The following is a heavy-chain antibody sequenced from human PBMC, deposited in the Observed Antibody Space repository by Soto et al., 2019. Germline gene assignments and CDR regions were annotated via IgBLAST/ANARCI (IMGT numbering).Heavy chain of an antibody. CDR1: GYSFTNND. J-gene: IGHJ5*02. V-gene: IGHV1-8*01. D-gene: IGHD3-16*01. CDR3: AIMGTFGSLNCFDP. Sequence: ASVKVSCKASGYSFTNNDVSWVRQATGQGLEWMGWMNPGSGDTGYAQKFQGRVTMTRDISIATAYMELSSLRSDDTAIYYCAIMGTFGSLNCFDPWGQRTLVTGS. CDR2: MNPGSGDT.